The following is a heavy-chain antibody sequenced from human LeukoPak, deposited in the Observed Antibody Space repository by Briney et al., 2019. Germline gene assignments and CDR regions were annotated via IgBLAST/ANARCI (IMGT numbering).Heavy chain of an antibody. D-gene: IGHD3-16*02. CDR2: ISGSGGST. CDR3: AKLWVMITFGGVIDIEAPGSFGDY. J-gene: IGHJ4*02. CDR1: GFTFSSYA. V-gene: IGHV3-23*01. Sequence: GGSLRLSCAASGFTFSSYATSWVRQAPGKGLEWVSAISGSGGSTYYADSVKGRFTISRDNSKNTLYLQMNSLSAEDTAVYYCAKLWVMITFGGVIDIEAPGSFGDYWGQGTLVTVSS.